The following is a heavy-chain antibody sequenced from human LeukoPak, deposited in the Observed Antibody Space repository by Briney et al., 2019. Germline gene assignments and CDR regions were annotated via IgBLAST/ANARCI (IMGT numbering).Heavy chain of an antibody. CDR3: ARVMARGSGSYSNWFDP. CDR1: GGSISSYY. CDR2: IYYSGST. J-gene: IGHJ5*02. D-gene: IGHD3-10*01. Sequence: SETLSLTCTVSGGSISSYYWSWIRQPPGKGLEWIGYIYYSGSTNYNPSLKSRVTISVDTSKNQFSLKLSSVTAADTAVYYCARVMARGSGSYSNWFDPWGQGTLVTVSS. V-gene: IGHV4-59*08.